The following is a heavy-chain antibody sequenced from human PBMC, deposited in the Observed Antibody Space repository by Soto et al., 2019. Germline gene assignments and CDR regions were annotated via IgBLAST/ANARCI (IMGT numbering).Heavy chain of an antibody. Sequence: ASVKVSCKASGYTFTSYYMHWVRQAPGQGLEWMGIINPSGGSTSYAQKFQGRVTMTRDTSTSTVYMELSSLRSEDTAVYYCARDLTGSYGLPSLLDYSGQGSLVTVSS. V-gene: IGHV1-46*01. CDR1: GYTFTSYY. J-gene: IGHJ4*02. CDR2: INPSGGST. CDR3: ARDLTGSYGLPSLLDY. D-gene: IGHD5-18*01.